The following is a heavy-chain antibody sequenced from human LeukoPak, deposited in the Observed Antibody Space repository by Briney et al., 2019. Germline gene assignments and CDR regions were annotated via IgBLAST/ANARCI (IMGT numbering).Heavy chain of an antibody. Sequence: PGGSLRLSCAASGFTFSTYAMRWVRQAPGKGPEWLAVISSDGSSKYYADSVRGRFTISRDSSKDTLYVQMNSLRDEDTAVYYCARQGLEFWGQGTLVTVSS. V-gene: IGHV3-30-3*01. CDR2: ISSDGSSK. CDR1: GFTFSTYA. D-gene: IGHD3-10*01. CDR3: ARQGLEF. J-gene: IGHJ4*02.